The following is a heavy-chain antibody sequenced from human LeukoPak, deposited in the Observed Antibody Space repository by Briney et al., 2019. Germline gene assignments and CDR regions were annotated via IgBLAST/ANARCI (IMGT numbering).Heavy chain of an antibody. Sequence: SVKVSCKASGGTFSSYAISWVRQAPGQGLEWMGGIIPIFGTANYAQKFQGRVTITADESTSTAYMELSSLRSEDTAVYYCARDLRFLEWLSQRHWFDPWGQGTLVTVS. D-gene: IGHD3-3*01. CDR2: IIPIFGTA. J-gene: IGHJ5*02. CDR1: GGTFSSYA. CDR3: ARDLRFLEWLSQRHWFDP. V-gene: IGHV1-69*13.